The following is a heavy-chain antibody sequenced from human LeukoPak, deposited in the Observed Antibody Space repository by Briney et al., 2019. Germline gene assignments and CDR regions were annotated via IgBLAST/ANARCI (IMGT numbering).Heavy chain of an antibody. Sequence: GSLVKVSCKASGGTFSSYAISWVRQAPGQGLEWMGGIIPIFGTANYAQKFRGRVTITADKSTRTAYMELSSLRAEDTAVYYCARAFTGYCNGGTCYSDNWGQGTLVTVSS. CDR3: ARAFTGYCNGGTCYSDN. CDR1: GGTFSSYA. J-gene: IGHJ4*02. CDR2: IIPIFGTA. D-gene: IGHD2-15*01. V-gene: IGHV1-69*06.